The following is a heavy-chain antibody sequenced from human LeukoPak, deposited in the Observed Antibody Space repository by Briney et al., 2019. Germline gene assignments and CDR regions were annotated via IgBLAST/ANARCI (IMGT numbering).Heavy chain of an antibody. CDR3: AKDSRAPITMVRGVLDY. Sequence: GGSLRLSCAASGFTLSSYGMHWVRQAPGKGLEWVAFIRYDGSNKYYADSVKGRFTISRDNSKNTLYLQMNSLRAEDTAVYYCAKDSRAPITMVRGVLDYWGQGTLVTVSS. D-gene: IGHD3-10*01. V-gene: IGHV3-30*02. CDR1: GFTLSSYG. CDR2: IRYDGSNK. J-gene: IGHJ4*02.